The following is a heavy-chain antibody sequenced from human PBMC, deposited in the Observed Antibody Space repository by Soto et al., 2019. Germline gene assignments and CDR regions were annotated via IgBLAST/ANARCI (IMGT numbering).Heavy chain of an antibody. CDR3: AIGVGDYDFWSGYYSN. J-gene: IGHJ4*02. D-gene: IGHD3-3*01. Sequence: QVQLQESGPGLVKPSQTLSLTCTVSGGSISSGGYYWSWIRQHPGKGLEWIGYIYYSGSTYYNPSLKSRVTISEDTSKNQFSLKLGSVTAADTAVYYCAIGVGDYDFWSGYYSNWGQGTLVTVSS. V-gene: IGHV4-31*03. CDR2: IYYSGST. CDR1: GGSISSGGYY.